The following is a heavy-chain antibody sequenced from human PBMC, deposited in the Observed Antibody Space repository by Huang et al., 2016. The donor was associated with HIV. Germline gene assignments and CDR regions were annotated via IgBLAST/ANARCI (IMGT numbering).Heavy chain of an antibody. Sequence: QVQLVQSGAEVKKPGASVKVSCRVSGYTFISYGITWVRQAPGQGLEWMGGIIPSDGYTIYAQQFQGRVTMTTDTSTNTVYMEVRSLRSDDTAVYYCARDLGTTVVPDGMDVWGQGTTVTVSS. CDR3: ARDLGTTVVPDGMDV. V-gene: IGHV1-18*04. CDR1: GYTFISYG. J-gene: IGHJ6*02. CDR2: IIPSDGYT. D-gene: IGHD4-17*01.